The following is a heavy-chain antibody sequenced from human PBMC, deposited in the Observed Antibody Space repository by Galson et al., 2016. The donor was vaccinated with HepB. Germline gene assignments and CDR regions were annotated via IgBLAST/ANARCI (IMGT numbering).Heavy chain of an antibody. V-gene: IGHV3-33*01. J-gene: IGHJ6*02. CDR3: AREIWFRELGSMDV. CDR2: IWYDGSNK. D-gene: IGHD3-10*01. CDR1: GFTFRTYA. Sequence: SLRLSCAASGFTFRTYAMHWVRQAPGKGLEWVAVIWYDGSNKYYADSVKGRFTISRDYSKNTLYLQMNSLRAEDTAVYYCAREIWFRELGSMDVWGQGTTVTVSS.